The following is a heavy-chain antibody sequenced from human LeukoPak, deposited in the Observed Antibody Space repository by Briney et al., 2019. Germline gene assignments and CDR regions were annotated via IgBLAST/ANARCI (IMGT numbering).Heavy chain of an antibody. CDR1: GFNLDDHA. J-gene: IGHJ4*02. Sequence: GGSLRLSCAASGFNLDDHAMHWVRQAPGKGLEWVSLISWDGGNTYYADSVKGRFTISRDNSKSSLYLQMNSLRAEDTALYYCTRDIGSGNYYFFDYWGQGTLVTVSS. D-gene: IGHD1-26*01. CDR2: ISWDGGNT. V-gene: IGHV3-43D*03. CDR3: TRDIGSGNYYFFDY.